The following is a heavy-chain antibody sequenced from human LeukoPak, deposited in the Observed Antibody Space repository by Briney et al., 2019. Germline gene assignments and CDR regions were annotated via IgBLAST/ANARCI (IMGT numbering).Heavy chain of an antibody. CDR3: ARDSMATIFDY. CDR1: GGSISSHY. J-gene: IGHJ4*02. D-gene: IGHD5-24*01. CDR2: IYYSGST. Sequence: SETLSLTCTVSGGSISSHYWSWIRHPPGKGLEWIGYIYYSGSTNYNPSLKSRVTISVDTSKNQFSLKLSSVTAADTAVYYCARDSMATIFDYWGQGTLVTVSS. V-gene: IGHV4-59*11.